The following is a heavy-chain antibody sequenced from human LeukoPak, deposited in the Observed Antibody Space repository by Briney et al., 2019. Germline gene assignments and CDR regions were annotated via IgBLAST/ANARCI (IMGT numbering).Heavy chain of an antibody. D-gene: IGHD3-22*01. CDR3: ARDLSEITMIVGLGWFDP. V-gene: IGHV1-8*01. Sequence: ASVKVSCKASGYTFTSYDINWVRQATGQGLEWMGWMNPNSGNTGYAQKFQGRVTMTRNTSISTAYMELSSLRSEDTAVYYCARDLSEITMIVGLGWFDPWGQGTLVTVSS. CDR1: GYTFTSYD. CDR2: MNPNSGNT. J-gene: IGHJ5*02.